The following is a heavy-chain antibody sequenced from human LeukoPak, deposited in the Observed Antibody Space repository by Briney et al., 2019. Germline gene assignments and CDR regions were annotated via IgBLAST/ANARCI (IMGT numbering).Heavy chain of an antibody. D-gene: IGHD2-15*01. CDR1: GFTFSGSA. V-gene: IGHV3-73*01. J-gene: IGHJ1*01. Sequence: AGGSLRLSRAASGFTFSGSAMHWVRQASGKGLEWVGRIRSKANSYATAYAASVKGRFTISRDDSKNTAYLQMNSLKTEDTAVYYCTSTLGYCSGGSCYPQHWGQGTLVTVSS. CDR2: IRSKANSYAT. CDR3: TSTLGYCSGGSCYPQH.